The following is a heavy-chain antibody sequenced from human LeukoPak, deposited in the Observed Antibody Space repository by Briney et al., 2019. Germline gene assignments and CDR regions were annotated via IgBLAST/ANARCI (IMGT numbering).Heavy chain of an antibody. J-gene: IGHJ5*02. D-gene: IGHD6-19*01. CDR2: IYPGDSDT. CDR1: GYSFTTYW. V-gene: IGHV5-51*01. Sequence: GASLKISCKGSGYSFTTYWIGWVRQMPGKGLEWMGIIYPGDSDTRYSPSFQGQVTISADKSISTAYLQWSSLKASDSAMYYCARTGQQWLPNNWFDPWRQGTLVTVSS. CDR3: ARTGQQWLPNNWFDP.